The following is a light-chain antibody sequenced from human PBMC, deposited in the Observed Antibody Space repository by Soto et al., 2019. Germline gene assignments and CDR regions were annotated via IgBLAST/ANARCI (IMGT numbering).Light chain of an antibody. Sequence: DIQLTQSPSFLSASVGDRVTITCRASQGISSYLAWYQQKPGKAPKLLIYAASTLQSGVPSRFSGSGSGTESTLTISSLQPEDFATYYCQQLNSYPAFGQGTRLEIK. J-gene: IGKJ5*01. CDR1: QGISSY. CDR2: AAS. V-gene: IGKV1-9*01. CDR3: QQLNSYPA.